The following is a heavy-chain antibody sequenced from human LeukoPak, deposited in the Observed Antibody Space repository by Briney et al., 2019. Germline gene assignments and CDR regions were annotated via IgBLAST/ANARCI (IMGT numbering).Heavy chain of an antibody. J-gene: IGHJ3*02. Sequence: SETLSLTCTVSGGSISSYYWSWIRQPPGKGLEGIGYIYYSGSTNYNPSLKSRVTISVDTSKNQFSLKLSSVAAADTAVYYCATYCSSTSCYEPYDAFDIWGQGTMVTVSS. D-gene: IGHD2-2*01. CDR2: IYYSGST. CDR3: ATYCSSTSCYEPYDAFDI. V-gene: IGHV4-59*01. CDR1: GGSISSYY.